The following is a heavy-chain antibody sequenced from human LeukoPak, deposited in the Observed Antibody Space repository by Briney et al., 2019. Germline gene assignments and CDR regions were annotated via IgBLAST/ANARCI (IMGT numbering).Heavy chain of an antibody. CDR2: IIPIFGTA. D-gene: IGHD3-22*01. Sequence: GAPVKVSCKASGGTFSSYAISWVRQAPGQGLEWMGGIIPIFGTANYAQKFQGRVTTTTDESTSTAYLALSSLRSEDTAVYYCAREHDSSGYYGMGAFDIWGQGTMVTVSS. V-gene: IGHV1-69*05. CDR1: GGTFSSYA. CDR3: AREHDSSGYYGMGAFDI. J-gene: IGHJ3*02.